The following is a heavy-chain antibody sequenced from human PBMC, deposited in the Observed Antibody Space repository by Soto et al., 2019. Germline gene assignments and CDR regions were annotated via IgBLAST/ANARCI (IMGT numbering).Heavy chain of an antibody. J-gene: IGHJ5*02. CDR2: ISSSSIYI. D-gene: IGHD3-3*01. V-gene: IGHV3-21*01. CDR3: ASGRSPRLEYLPPGWFDP. Sequence: PGGSLRLSCAASGFTFSRYTMNWVRQAPGKGLEWVSSISSSSIYIYYADSVKGRFTISRDNAKNSLYLQMSSLKAEDTAIYYCASGRSPRLEYLPPGWFDPWGEGTLVTVSS. CDR1: GFTFSRYT.